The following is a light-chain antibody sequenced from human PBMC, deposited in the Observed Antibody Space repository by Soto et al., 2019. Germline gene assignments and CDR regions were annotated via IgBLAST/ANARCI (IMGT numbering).Light chain of an antibody. CDR3: SSYTTSRTWV. CDR1: SSDVGGYNY. Sequence: QSALTQPASVSGSPGQSTTISCTGTSSDVGGYNYVSWYQQHPGKVPKLMIYEVSNRPSGVSNRFSGSKSGNTASLTISGLKAEDEADYYCSSYTTSRTWVFGGGTKLTVL. V-gene: IGLV2-14*01. J-gene: IGLJ3*02. CDR2: EVS.